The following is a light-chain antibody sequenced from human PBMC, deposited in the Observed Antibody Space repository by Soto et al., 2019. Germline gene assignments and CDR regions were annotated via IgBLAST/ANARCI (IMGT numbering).Light chain of an antibody. V-gene: IGKV3-20*01. CDR1: QSVGSTF. CDR2: DAS. Sequence: EIVLTQSPGTLSLSPGERATLSCRASQSVGSTFLAWYQQKPGQAPRLLIYDASSSATGIPDRFSGSGSGTDLSLIISRLEPEDFAVYYCQQYGSSPPALTFGGGTKMEIK. J-gene: IGKJ4*01. CDR3: QQYGSSPPALT.